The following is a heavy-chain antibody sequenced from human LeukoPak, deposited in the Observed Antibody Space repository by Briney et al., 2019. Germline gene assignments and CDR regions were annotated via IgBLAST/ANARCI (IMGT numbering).Heavy chain of an antibody. CDR2: INHSGRT. CDR1: GGSFSGYY. D-gene: IGHD3-22*01. J-gene: IGHJ4*02. Sequence: SVTLSLTCAVYGGSFSGYYWSWIPQPPGKGREWIGEINHSGRTNYNPSLKSRVTISVDTSKNQFSLKLSSVTAADTAVYYCARGDNYYDSSGYHSWGQGTLVTVSS. V-gene: IGHV4-34*01. CDR3: ARGDNYYDSSGYHS.